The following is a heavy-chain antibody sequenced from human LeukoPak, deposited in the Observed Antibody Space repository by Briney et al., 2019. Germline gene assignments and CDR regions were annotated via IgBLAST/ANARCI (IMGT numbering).Heavy chain of an antibody. CDR3: ARDGLSYTNPNNWFDP. CDR1: GYPFTSYY. D-gene: IGHD2-2*02. J-gene: IGHJ5*02. V-gene: IGHV1-18*01. Sequence: ASVKVSCKASGYPFTSYYINWVRQAPGRGLEWMGWISACNGDTNYAQNLQGRVTMTTDTSTDTAYMELRSLRSDDTAVYYCARDGLSYTNPNNWFDPWGQGTLVTVSS. CDR2: ISACNGDT.